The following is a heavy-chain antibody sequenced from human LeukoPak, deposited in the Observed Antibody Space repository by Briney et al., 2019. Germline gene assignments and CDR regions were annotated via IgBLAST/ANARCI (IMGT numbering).Heavy chain of an antibody. V-gene: IGHV4-34*01. CDR3: ASQSRLRYYYDSSGYYYVAHFQH. D-gene: IGHD3-22*01. Sequence: SETLSLTCAVYGGSFSGYYWSWIRQPPGKGLEWIGEINHSGSTNYNPSLKSRVTISVDTSKNQFSLKLSSVTAADTAVYYCASQSRLRYYYDSSGYYYVAHFQHWGQGTLVTVSS. CDR2: INHSGST. CDR1: GGSFSGYY. J-gene: IGHJ1*01.